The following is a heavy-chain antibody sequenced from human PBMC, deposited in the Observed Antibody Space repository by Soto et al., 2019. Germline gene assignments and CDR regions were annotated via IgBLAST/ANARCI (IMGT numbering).Heavy chain of an antibody. Sequence: SETLSLTCTVSGGSISSYYWSWIRQPPGKGLEWIGYIYYSGSTNYNPSLKSRVTISVDTSKNQFSLKLSSVTAADTAVYYCARYRGGSFYFDYWAQGTLVPVS. CDR2: IYYSGST. CDR1: GGSISSYY. V-gene: IGHV4-59*01. CDR3: ARYRGGSFYFDY. J-gene: IGHJ4*02. D-gene: IGHD1-26*01.